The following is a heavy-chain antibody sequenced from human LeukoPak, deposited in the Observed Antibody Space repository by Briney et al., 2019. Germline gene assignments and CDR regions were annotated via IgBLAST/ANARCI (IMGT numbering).Heavy chain of an antibody. D-gene: IGHD2-2*01. J-gene: IGHJ5*02. CDR1: GYTFTSYY. Sequence: ASVKVSCKASGYTFTSYYMHWVRQAPGQGLEWMGIINPSGGSTSYAQKLQGRVTMTTDTSTSTAYMELRSLRSDDTAVYYCARVLGSVVVPAVLARRNWFDPWGQGTLVTVSS. CDR3: ARVLGSVVVPAVLARRNWFDP. CDR2: INPSGGST. V-gene: IGHV1-46*01.